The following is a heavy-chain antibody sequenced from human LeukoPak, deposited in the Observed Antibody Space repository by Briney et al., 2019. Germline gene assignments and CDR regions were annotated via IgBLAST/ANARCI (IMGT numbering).Heavy chain of an antibody. CDR3: ARDSLSLDYFDY. Sequence: GGSLRFSCAASGFTVSSNYMSWVRQAPGKGLEWVSVIYSGGSTYYADSVKGRFTISRDNSKNTLYLQMNSLRAEDTAVYYCARDSLSLDYFDYWGQGTLVTVSS. J-gene: IGHJ4*02. D-gene: IGHD3-10*01. V-gene: IGHV3-53*01. CDR1: GFTVSSNY. CDR2: IYSGGST.